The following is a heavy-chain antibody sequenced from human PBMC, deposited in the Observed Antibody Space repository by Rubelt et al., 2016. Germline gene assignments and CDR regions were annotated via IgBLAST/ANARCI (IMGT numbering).Heavy chain of an antibody. D-gene: IGHD3-3*01. V-gene: IGHV3-30*07. CDR2: SYDGSNK. CDR3: AKVDTTLSITIFGVVLY. Sequence: SYDGSNKYYADSVKGRFTISRDNSKNTLYLQMNSLRAEDTAVYYCAKVDTTLSITIFGVVLYWGQGTLVTVTS. J-gene: IGHJ4*02.